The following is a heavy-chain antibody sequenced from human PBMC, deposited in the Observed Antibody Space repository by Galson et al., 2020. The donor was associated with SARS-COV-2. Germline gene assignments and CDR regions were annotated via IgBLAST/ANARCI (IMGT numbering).Heavy chain of an antibody. Sequence: GGSLRLSCAASGFTFSTHTLNWVRQAPGQGLEWVSSIHHTTNKIYYADSVKGRFTISRDNAKNSLFLQMDSLRAEDTAMYYCARNQGFGDATGDYWGHGIMVTVAS. D-gene: IGHD3-16*01. CDR3: ARNQGFGDATGDY. V-gene: IGHV3-21*01. J-gene: IGHJ4*01. CDR2: IHHTTNKI. CDR1: GFTFSTHT.